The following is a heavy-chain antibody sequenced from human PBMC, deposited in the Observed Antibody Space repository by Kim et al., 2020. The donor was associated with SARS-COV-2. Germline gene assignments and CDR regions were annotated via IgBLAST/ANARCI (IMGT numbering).Heavy chain of an antibody. Sequence: YYADSVKGRFTISRDNTKNSLYLQMNSLRAEDTAVYYCARGYSSGWIFDYWGQGTLVTVSS. D-gene: IGHD6-19*01. V-gene: IGHV3-48*03. CDR3: ARGYSSGWIFDY. J-gene: IGHJ4*02.